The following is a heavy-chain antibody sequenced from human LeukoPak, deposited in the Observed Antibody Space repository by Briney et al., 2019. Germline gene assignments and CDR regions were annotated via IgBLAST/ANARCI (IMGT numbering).Heavy chain of an antibody. D-gene: IGHD3-10*02. CDR2: IIPIFGTR. V-gene: IGHV1-69*13. CDR3: GTGMFREPLNDY. CDR1: GGTFSSYA. J-gene: IGHJ4*02. Sequence: SVKVSCNASGGTFSSYAISWVRQAPGQGLEWMGGIIPIFGTRNYAQKFQGRVTITADESTSTAYMELSSLRSEDTAVYYCGTGMFREPLNDYWGPGTLVTVSS.